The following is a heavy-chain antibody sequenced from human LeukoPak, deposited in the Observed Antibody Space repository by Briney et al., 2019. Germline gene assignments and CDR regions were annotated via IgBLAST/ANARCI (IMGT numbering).Heavy chain of an antibody. CDR2: IYYSGST. V-gene: IGHV4-59*08. CDR3: ARHPPEYSYGISFQH. CDR1: GGSISSYY. D-gene: IGHD5-18*01. Sequence: SETLSLTCTVSGGSISSYYWSWIRQPPGKGLEWIGYIYYSGSTNYNPSLKSRVTISVDTSMNQFSLKLSSVTAADTAVYYCARHPPEYSYGISFQHWGQGTLVTVSS. J-gene: IGHJ1*01.